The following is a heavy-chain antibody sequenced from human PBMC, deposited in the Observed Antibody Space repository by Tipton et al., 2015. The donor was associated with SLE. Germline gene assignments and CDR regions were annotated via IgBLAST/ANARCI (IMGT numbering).Heavy chain of an antibody. J-gene: IGHJ4*02. Sequence: TLSLTCAVYGGSFSGYYWSWIRQPSWKGLEWIGEINHSGSTNYNPSLKSRVTISVDTSKNQFSLKLSSVTAADTAVYYWARWGMGSSWGYWGQGTLVTVSS. CDR3: ARWGMGSSWGY. CDR1: GGSFSGYY. V-gene: IGHV4-34*01. CDR2: INHSGST. D-gene: IGHD6-13*01.